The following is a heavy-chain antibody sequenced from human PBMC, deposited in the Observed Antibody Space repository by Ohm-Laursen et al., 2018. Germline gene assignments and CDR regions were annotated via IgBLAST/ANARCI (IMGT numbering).Heavy chain of an antibody. D-gene: IGHD1-14*01. Sequence: TLSLTCTVSSGSINSHYWSWIRQPPGKGLEWIGYIYYIGSTNYNPSLKSRATISVDTSKNQFSLKLSSVTATDTAVYYCARLETGNWFDPWGQGTLVTVSS. J-gene: IGHJ5*02. V-gene: IGHV4-59*08. CDR1: SGSINSHY. CDR3: ARLETGNWFDP. CDR2: IYYIGST.